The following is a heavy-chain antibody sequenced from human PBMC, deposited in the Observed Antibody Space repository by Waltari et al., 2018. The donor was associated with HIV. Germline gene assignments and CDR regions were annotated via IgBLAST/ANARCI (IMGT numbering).Heavy chain of an antibody. CDR1: GSPVENRVAI. CDR3: ARQLRIIQTSSYRMDV. V-gene: IGHV4-39*02. CDR2: ISSGGNI. Sequence: HLQLQESGPSLLKPSETLSLSCSVAGSPVENRVAIRGWFRQPPGKSLEWIVSISSGGNIYHNQTLKSRISISLDTSRNHISLKMTSATASDSAVYYCARQLRIIQTSSYRMDVWGPGTLVTV. D-gene: IGHD3-16*02. J-gene: IGHJ6*02.